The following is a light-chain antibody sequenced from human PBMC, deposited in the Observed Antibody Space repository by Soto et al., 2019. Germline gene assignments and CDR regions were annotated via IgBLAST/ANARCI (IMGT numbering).Light chain of an antibody. CDR3: SSYTSSSTLNV. J-gene: IGLJ1*01. CDR2: DVS. CDR1: SSDVGGYNY. Sequence: SVVPQPGSVSRSPGPPNTISCTGTSSDVGGYNYVSWYQQHPGKAPKLMIYDVSNRPSGVSNRFSGSKSGNTASLTISGLQAEDEADYYCSSYTSSSTLNVFGTGTKVTVL. V-gene: IGLV2-14*01.